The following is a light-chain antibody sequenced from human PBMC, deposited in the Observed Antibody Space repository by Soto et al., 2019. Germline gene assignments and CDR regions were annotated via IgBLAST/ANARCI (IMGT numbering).Light chain of an antibody. J-gene: IGLJ1*01. CDR2: SNY. Sequence: SDLTQPPSASGTPGQRVTISYSGSSSNIGSKTVNWYQQLPGTAPKLLIYSNYQRPSGVPDRFSGSKSGTSASLAISGLQSEDEADYYCSAWDASLNGYVFGTGTKVTVL. V-gene: IGLV1-44*01. CDR3: SAWDASLNGYV. CDR1: SSNIGSKT.